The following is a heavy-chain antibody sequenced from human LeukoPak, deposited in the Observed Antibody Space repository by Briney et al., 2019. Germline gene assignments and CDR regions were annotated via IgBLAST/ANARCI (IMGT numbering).Heavy chain of an antibody. J-gene: IGHJ4*02. V-gene: IGHV4-59*01. CDR1: GVSISTYY. CDR3: AREGRTGGPYFDY. Sequence: PSETLSLTCTVSGVSISTYYWSWIRQPPGKGLEWIGYIYYSGSTNYNPSLKSRVTISVDTSKNQFSLKLSSVTAADTAVYYCAREGRTGGPYFDYWGQGTLVTVSS. CDR2: IYYSGST. D-gene: IGHD2-8*02.